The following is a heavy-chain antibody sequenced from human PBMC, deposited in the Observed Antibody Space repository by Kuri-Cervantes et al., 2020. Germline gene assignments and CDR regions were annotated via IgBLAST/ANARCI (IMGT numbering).Heavy chain of an antibody. CDR3: AKDLGDPGDYYNYCGMDV. CDR2: ISYDGSNK. D-gene: IGHD3-10*01. V-gene: IGHV3-30*04. CDR1: GFTFSSYA. Sequence: GESLKISCAASGFTFSSYAMHWVRQAPGKGLEWVAVISYDGSNKYYADSVKGRFIISRDNSKNTLYLQMNSLRAEDTAVYYCAKDLGDPGDYYNYCGMDVWGQGTTVTVSS. J-gene: IGHJ6*02.